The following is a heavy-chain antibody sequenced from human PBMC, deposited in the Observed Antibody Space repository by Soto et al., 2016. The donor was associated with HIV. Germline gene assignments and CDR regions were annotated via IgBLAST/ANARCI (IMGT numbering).Heavy chain of an antibody. D-gene: IGHD1-1*01. Sequence: VESGGGIIPPGGSLKLSCKASGLKFSSYWMSWVRQAPQKGLVWVSQISGDGTNLHYADSVKGRFIISRDNAKKTVYLQMNSLTVDDTATYYCVRGVKDESNSAGLFNYWGQGTLVIVSS. V-gene: IGHV3-74*01. CDR1: GLKFSSYW. J-gene: IGHJ1*01. CDR2: ISGDGTNL. CDR3: VRGVKDESNSAGLFNY.